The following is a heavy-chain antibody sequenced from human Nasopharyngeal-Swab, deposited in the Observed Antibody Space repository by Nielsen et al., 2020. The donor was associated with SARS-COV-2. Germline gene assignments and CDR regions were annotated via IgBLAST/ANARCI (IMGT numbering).Heavy chain of an antibody. CDR2: IYYSGST. CDR3: ARDFSRGVDAFEI. J-gene: IGHJ3*02. CDR1: GGSISSGGYY. D-gene: IGHD3-10*01. V-gene: IGHV4-31*03. Sequence: SETLSLTCTVSGGSISSGGYYWSWIRQHPGKGLEWIGYIYYSGSTYYNPSLKSRVTISVDTSKNQFSLKLSSVTAADTAVYYCARDFSRGVDAFEIWGQGTMVTVSS.